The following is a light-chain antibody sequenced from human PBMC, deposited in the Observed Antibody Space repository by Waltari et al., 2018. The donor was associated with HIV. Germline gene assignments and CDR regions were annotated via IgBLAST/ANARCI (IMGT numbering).Light chain of an antibody. CDR1: QSVSSN. CDR3: QQYNDWPRGP. V-gene: IGKV3-15*01. Sequence: ELVLTQSPATLSVSPGDSATLSCRASQSVSSNLAWYQQKPGQAPRLLIYRASTRPTGIPARFSGSGSGTEFTLTISSLQSEDFAVYYCQQYNDWPRGPFGQGTRLEIK. J-gene: IGKJ2*01. CDR2: RAS.